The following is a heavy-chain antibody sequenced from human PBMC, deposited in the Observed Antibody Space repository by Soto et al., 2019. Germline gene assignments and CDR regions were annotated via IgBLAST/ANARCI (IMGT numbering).Heavy chain of an antibody. CDR3: ATANGCALQF. CDR2: IQTKTGGGTA. Sequence: EVQLVASGGVLVQPGESLRLSCAGSGLSFSDVKMTWVRQLPGKGLEWVGRIQTKTGGGTADYPAAVRGRYTTSRDDSKTTPYLQLNSLETENSAVYYRATANGCALQFWGKGTTVTVSS. CDR1: GLSFSDVK. D-gene: IGHD1-1*01. J-gene: IGHJ3*01. V-gene: IGHV3-15*01.